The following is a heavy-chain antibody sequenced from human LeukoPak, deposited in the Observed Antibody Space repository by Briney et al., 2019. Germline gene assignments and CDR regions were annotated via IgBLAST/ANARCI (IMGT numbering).Heavy chain of an antibody. J-gene: IGHJ4*02. V-gene: IGHV3-21*01. D-gene: IGHD3-10*01. Sequence: GGSLRLSCAASGFTFSSYSMNWVRQAPGKGLEWVSSISSSSSYIYYADSVKGRFTISRDNAKNSLYLQMNSLRAEDTAVYYCARGGHYGSGSYYNVNWGQGALVTVSS. CDR1: GFTFSSYS. CDR2: ISSSSSYI. CDR3: ARGGHYGSGSYYNVN.